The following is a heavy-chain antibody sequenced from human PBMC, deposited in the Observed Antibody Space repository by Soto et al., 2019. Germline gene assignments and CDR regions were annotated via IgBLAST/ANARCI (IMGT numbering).Heavy chain of an antibody. Sequence: SETLSLTCAVSGGSISSSNWWSWVRQPPGKGLEWIGEIYHSGSTNYNPSLKSRVTISVDKSKNQFSLKLSSVTAADTAVYYCARVTKMGLYYYYYGMDVWGQGTTVTVSS. D-gene: IGHD2-8*01. J-gene: IGHJ6*02. CDR1: GGSISSSNW. CDR2: IYHSGST. CDR3: ARVTKMGLYYYYYGMDV. V-gene: IGHV4-4*02.